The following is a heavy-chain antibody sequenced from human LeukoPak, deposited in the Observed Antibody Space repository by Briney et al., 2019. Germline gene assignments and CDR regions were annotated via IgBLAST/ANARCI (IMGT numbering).Heavy chain of an antibody. V-gene: IGHV4-39*07. CDR1: GGSISSSSYY. J-gene: IGHJ4*02. CDR2: IYYSGST. D-gene: IGHD6-19*01. CDR3: ARGRYSSGWNTFDY. Sequence: SETLSLTCTVSGGSISSSSYYWGWIRQPPEKGLEWRGSIYYSGSTYYNPSLKSRVTISVDTSKNQFSLKLSSVTAADTAVYYCARGRYSSGWNTFDYWGQGTLVTVSS.